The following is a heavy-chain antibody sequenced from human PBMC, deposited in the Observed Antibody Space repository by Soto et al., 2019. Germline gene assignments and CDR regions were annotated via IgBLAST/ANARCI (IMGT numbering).Heavy chain of an antibody. D-gene: IGHD3-9*01. CDR3: ARVSRGDWFPRGTVDY. CDR1: GGSISSGGYY. Sequence: QVQLQESGPGLVKPSQTLSLTCTVSGGSISSGGYYWSWIRQHPGKGLAWIGYIYYSGSTYYNPSLTSRVTISVDTSKNQFSLKLSSVTAADTAVYYCARVSRGDWFPRGTVDYWGQGTLVTVSS. V-gene: IGHV4-31*03. J-gene: IGHJ4*02. CDR2: IYYSGST.